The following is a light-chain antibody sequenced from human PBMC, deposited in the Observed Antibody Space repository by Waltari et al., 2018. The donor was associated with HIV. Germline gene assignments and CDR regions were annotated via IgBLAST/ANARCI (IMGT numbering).Light chain of an antibody. CDR1: SSNIGSNT. CDR2: SNN. J-gene: IGLJ3*02. CDR3: AAWDDSLNGHWV. V-gene: IGLV1-44*01. Sequence: QSVLPQPPSASGTPGQRVTISCSGSSSNIGSNTVTWYQQLPGTAPKLLIYSNNQRPSGVPDRFSGSKSGTSASLAISGLQSEDEADYYCAAWDDSLNGHWVFGGGAKLTVL.